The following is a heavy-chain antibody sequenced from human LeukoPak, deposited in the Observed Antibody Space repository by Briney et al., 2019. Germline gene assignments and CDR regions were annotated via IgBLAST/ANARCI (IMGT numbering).Heavy chain of an antibody. CDR3: AKGIFGVIHNGIDV. CDR2: INAAGDDI. J-gene: IGHJ6*02. D-gene: IGHD3-3*01. Sequence: GGSLRLSCVASGFTFPTYSMAWVRQAQGKGMDWVSSINAAGDDIYYADSVKGRFSISRDNLKNTLYLQMHSLRAEDRAIYSCAKGIFGVIHNGIDVWGQGTAVTVSS. V-gene: IGHV3-23*01. CDR1: GFTFPTYS.